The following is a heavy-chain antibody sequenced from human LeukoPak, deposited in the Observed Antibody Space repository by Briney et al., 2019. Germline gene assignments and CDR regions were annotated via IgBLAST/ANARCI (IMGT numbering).Heavy chain of an antibody. CDR2: ISYDGSNK. Sequence: GGSLRLSCAASGFTFSSYAMHWVRQAPGKGLEWVAVISYDGSNKYYADSVKGRFTISRDNSKNTLYLQMNSLRAEDTAVYYCARSLGSGSYLDYWGQGTLVTVSS. CDR1: GFTFSSYA. CDR3: ARSLGSGSYLDY. V-gene: IGHV3-30*04. J-gene: IGHJ4*02. D-gene: IGHD3-10*01.